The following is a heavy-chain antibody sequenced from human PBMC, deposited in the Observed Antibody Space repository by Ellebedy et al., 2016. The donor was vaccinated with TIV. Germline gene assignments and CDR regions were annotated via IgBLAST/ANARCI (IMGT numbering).Heavy chain of an antibody. J-gene: IGHJ4*02. CDR2: ITSVSSAT. V-gene: IGHV3-48*02. CDR3: ARVVAGLVGGDY. D-gene: IGHD6-19*01. CDR1: GFTFSTYP. Sequence: GGSLRLSCAASGFTFSTYPMMWVRQAPGKGLEWVSHITSVSSATRYADSVKGRFTISRDNAKNSLYLQMNSLRDEDTSVYYCARVVAGLVGGDYWGQGTLDTVSS.